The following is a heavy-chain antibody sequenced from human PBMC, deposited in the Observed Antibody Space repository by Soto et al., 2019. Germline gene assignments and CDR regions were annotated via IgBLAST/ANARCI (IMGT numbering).Heavy chain of an antibody. CDR2: IIPIFGTA. J-gene: IGHJ6*02. CDR3: ARVYWGCSSTSCPPIWGGMDV. V-gene: IGHV1-69*13. D-gene: IGHD2-2*01. Sequence: SVKVSCKASGGTFSSYAISWVRQAPGQGLEWMGGIIPIFGTANYAQKFQGRVTITADESTSTAYMELSSLRSEDTAVYYCARVYWGCSSTSCPPIWGGMDVWGQGTTVTVSS. CDR1: GGTFSSYA.